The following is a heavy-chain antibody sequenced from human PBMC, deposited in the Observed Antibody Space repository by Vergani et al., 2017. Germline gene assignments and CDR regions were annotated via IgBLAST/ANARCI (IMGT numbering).Heavy chain of an antibody. CDR2: SIPIFGTA. V-gene: IGHV1-69*12. D-gene: IGHD3-10*01. CDR1: GGTFSSYA. Sequence: QVQLVQSGAEVKKPGSSVKVSCKASGGTFSSYAISWLRQAPGQGLEWMGGSIPIFGTANYAQKFQGRVTITADESTSTAYMELSSLRSEDTAVYYCARVWMVRGVIGPYYYGMDVWGQGTTVTVSS. J-gene: IGHJ6*02. CDR3: ARVWMVRGVIGPYYYGMDV.